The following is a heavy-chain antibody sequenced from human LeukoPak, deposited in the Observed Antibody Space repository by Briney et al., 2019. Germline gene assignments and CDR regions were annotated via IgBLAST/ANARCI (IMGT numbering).Heavy chain of an antibody. CDR3: AKDSERYGVLEY. Sequence: GGSLRLSCEASGFTFSSHAMTWVRQGPGKGLEWASTISGRGDSTFYADSVKGRFTISRDNSKNTVYLQLNNLRDEDTAVYYCAKDSERYGVLEYWGQGTLVTVSS. V-gene: IGHV3-23*01. D-gene: IGHD4-17*01. J-gene: IGHJ4*02. CDR1: GFTFSSHA. CDR2: ISGRGDST.